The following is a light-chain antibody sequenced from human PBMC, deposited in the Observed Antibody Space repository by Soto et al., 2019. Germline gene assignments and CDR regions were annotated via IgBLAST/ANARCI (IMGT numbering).Light chain of an antibody. V-gene: IGLV2-14*01. J-gene: IGLJ2*01. Sequence: QSALTQPASVSGSPGQSISISCTGTSSDVGGYNYVSWYQQHPGKAPKLMIYVVTRRPSGISNRFSGSKSGNTASLTISELQAEDEADYYCSSYAGNNNLVFGGGTQLTVL. CDR1: SSDVGGYNY. CDR2: VVT. CDR3: SSYAGNNNLV.